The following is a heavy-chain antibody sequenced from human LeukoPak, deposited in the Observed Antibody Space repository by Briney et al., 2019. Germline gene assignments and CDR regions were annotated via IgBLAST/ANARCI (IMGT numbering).Heavy chain of an antibody. Sequence: PGGSLRLSCAASGFTFSSYEMNWVRQAPGKGLEWVSYISSSSSYTNYADSVKGRFTISRDNAKNSLYLQMNSLGAEDTAVYYCARDLGYWGQGTLVTVSS. D-gene: IGHD3-16*01. CDR3: ARDLGY. CDR2: ISSSSSYT. CDR1: GFTFSSYE. V-gene: IGHV3-48*03. J-gene: IGHJ4*02.